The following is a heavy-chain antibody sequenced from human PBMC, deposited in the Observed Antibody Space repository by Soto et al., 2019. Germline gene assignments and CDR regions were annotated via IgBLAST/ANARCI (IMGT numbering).Heavy chain of an antibody. V-gene: IGHV4-39*01. CDR2: IHSSGRT. J-gene: IGHJ4*02. CDR1: GVSISSSDYF. CDR3: ARLPRTTVAGTGTDS. Sequence: QLQLQESGPGLVKPSETLSLTCTVSGVSISSSDYFWGWIRQPPGKGLEWIASIHSSGRTFYNPSLKSRVTISVDTCKNQFSLELTSVTAADTAVYYCARLPRTTVAGTGTDSWGQGTLVTVSS. D-gene: IGHD6-19*01.